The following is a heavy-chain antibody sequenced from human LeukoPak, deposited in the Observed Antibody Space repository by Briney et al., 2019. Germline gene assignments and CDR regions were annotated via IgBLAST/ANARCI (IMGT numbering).Heavy chain of an antibody. D-gene: IGHD5-12*01. CDR2: IYYSGST. V-gene: IGHV4-39*07. Sequence: SETLSLTCTVFGGSVSISSYYWGWIRQPPGKGLEWIGSIYYSGSTYYNPSVKSRVTISVDTSKNQFSLKVSSVTAADTAVYYCARYHSGYDDYWGQGTLVTFSS. CDR1: GGSVSISSYY. CDR3: ARYHSGYDDY. J-gene: IGHJ4*02.